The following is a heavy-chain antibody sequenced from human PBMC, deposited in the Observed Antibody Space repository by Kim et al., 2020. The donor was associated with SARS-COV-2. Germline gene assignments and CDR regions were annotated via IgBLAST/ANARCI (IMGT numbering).Heavy chain of an antibody. CDR1: GFTFGDYA. CDR3: TRKERDYYDSSGYRFY. V-gene: IGHV3-49*03. D-gene: IGHD3-22*01. Sequence: GGSLRLSCTASGFTFGDYAMSWFRQAPGKGLEWVGFIRSKAYGGTTEYAASVKGRFTISRDDSKSIAYLQMNSLKTEDTAVYYCTRKERDYYDSSGYRFYWGQGTLVTVSS. J-gene: IGHJ4*02. CDR2: IRSKAYGGTT.